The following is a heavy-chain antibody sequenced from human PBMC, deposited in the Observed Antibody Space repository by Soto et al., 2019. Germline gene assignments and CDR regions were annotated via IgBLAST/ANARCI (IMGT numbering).Heavy chain of an antibody. Sequence: QVQLRESGPGLVKPSETLSLTCTVSGDSVSSGDYYWTWIRQPPGKGLEWVGHIYFSGRTNYIPSLESRVTISLGTSKNQFSLKLTSVTAADTAVYYCARVPIDTYMIYWSDPWGQGTLVTVSS. J-gene: IGHJ5*02. CDR2: IYFSGRT. V-gene: IGHV4-61*08. CDR1: GDSVSSGDYY. CDR3: ARVPIDTYMIYWSDP. D-gene: IGHD3-16*01.